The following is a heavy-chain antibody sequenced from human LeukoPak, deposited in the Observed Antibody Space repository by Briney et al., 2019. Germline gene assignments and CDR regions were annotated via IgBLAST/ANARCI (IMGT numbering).Heavy chain of an antibody. V-gene: IGHV4-34*01. CDR2: INHSGST. J-gene: IGHJ6*02. CDR3: ASPPHYCSSTSCYHV. CDR1: GGSFSGYY. Sequence: SETLSLTCAVYGGSFSGYYWSWIRQPPGKGLEWIGEINHSGSTNYNPSLKSRVTISVDTSKNQFSLKLSSVTAADTAVYYCASPPHYCSSTSCYHVWGQGTTVTVSS. D-gene: IGHD2-2*01.